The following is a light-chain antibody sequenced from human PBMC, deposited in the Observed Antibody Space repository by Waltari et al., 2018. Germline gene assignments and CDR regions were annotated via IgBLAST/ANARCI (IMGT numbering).Light chain of an antibody. V-gene: IGLV2-23*01. CDR3: CSYAGSSSYV. J-gene: IGLJ1*01. Sequence: SALTMPASVSASPGQASPISCTGTRREDGRSNLVSWYQQHPGKAPKLMIYEGSKRPSGVSNRFSGSNSGNTASLTISGLQAEDEADYYCCSYAGSSSYVFGTGTKVTVL. CDR1: RREDGRSNL. CDR2: EGS.